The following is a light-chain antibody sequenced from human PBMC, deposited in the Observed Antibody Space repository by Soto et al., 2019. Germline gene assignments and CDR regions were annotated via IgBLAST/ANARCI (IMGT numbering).Light chain of an antibody. V-gene: IGLV2-8*01. CDR3: LSYADTAYV. CDR2: EVS. CDR1: SSDVGGYNY. J-gene: IGLJ1*01. Sequence: QSVPTQPPSASGSPGQTVTISRPGTSSDVGGYNYVSWYQQYPGKVPKLMIYEVSERPSGVPDRFSGSKSGNTAFLTVSGLQAEDEADYYCLSYADTAYVFGTGTKVTVL.